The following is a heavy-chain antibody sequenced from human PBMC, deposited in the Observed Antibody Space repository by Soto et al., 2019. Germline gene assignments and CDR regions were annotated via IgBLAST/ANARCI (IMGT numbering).Heavy chain of an antibody. CDR2: ISNSGDTI. J-gene: IGHJ6*02. CDR3: ALGVTRPDRHDSYGMDS. V-gene: IGHV3-23*01. D-gene: IGHD2-8*01. Sequence: EVQLLESGGGLVQPGGSLRLSCVASGFTFSYYTMSWVRQAPGKGLEWVSGISNSGDTIYYVDSVKGRFSISRDNFKNTLYVQITSMRAKDMVVYFFALGVTRPDRHDSYGMDSCGQG. CDR1: GFTFSYYT.